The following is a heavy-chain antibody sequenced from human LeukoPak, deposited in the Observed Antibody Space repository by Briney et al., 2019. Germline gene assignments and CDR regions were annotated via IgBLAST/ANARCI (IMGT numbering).Heavy chain of an antibody. CDR2: ISYDGSNK. D-gene: IGHD6-6*01. V-gene: IGHV3-30-3*01. CDR3: ARGGSSFAPQDV. CDR1: GFTFSSYA. J-gene: IGHJ6*04. Sequence: GGSLRLSCAASGFTFSSYAMHWVRQAPGKGLEWVAVISYDGSNKYYADSVKGRFTISRDNSKNTPYLQMNSLRAEDTAVYYCARGGSSFAPQDVWGKGTTVTVSS.